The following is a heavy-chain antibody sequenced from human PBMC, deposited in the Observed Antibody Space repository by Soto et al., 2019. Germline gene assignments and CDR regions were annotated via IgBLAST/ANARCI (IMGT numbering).Heavy chain of an antibody. Sequence: GESLKISCKGSGYSFTSYWIGWVRQMPGKGLEWMGIIYPGDSDTRYSPSFQGQVTISADKSISTAYLQWSSLKASDTAMYYCARSLVVVPAAMPVYYYMDVWGKGTTVTVSS. CDR2: IYPGDSDT. CDR3: ARSLVVVPAAMPVYYYMDV. J-gene: IGHJ6*03. D-gene: IGHD2-2*01. V-gene: IGHV5-51*01. CDR1: GYSFTSYW.